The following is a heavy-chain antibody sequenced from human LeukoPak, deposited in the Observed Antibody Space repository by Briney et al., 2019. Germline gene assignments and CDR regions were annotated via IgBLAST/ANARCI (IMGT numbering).Heavy chain of an antibody. CDR1: GFTFSSYA. CDR2: ISSNGGST. Sequence: GGSLRLSCAASGFTFSSYAMHWVRQAPGKGLEYVSAISSNGGSTYYANSVKGRFTISRDNSKNTLYLQMNSLRAEDTAVYYCARDHTIFGVTSNWFDPWGQGTLVTVSS. V-gene: IGHV3-64*01. D-gene: IGHD3-3*01. J-gene: IGHJ5*02. CDR3: ARDHTIFGVTSNWFDP.